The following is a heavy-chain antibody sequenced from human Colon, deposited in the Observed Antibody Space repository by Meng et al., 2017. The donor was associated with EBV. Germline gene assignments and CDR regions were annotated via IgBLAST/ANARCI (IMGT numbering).Heavy chain of an antibody. J-gene: IGHJ4*02. Sequence: QVQLQESGPGLVKPSXXLSLTCGVSGGSISSSGYYWSWIRQPPGKGLEWIGYSYYSGSTYYNPSLKSRVTISVDTSNNQFSLKLKSVTAADTAVYYCARGPTTYFDDWGQGTLVTVSS. V-gene: IGHV4-30-4*01. CDR1: GGSISSSGYY. CDR3: ARGPTTYFDD. D-gene: IGHD4-17*01. CDR2: SYYSGST.